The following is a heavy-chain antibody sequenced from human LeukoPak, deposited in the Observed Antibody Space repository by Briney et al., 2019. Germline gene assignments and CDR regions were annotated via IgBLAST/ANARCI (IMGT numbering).Heavy chain of an antibody. Sequence: ASVKVSCKASGYTFTGYYIHWVRQAPGQGLEWMGWINPNSGGTNYAQKFQGWVTMTRDTSISTAYMELSRLRSDDTAVYYCARDRYVEATVTLEPSGMDVWGQGTTVTVSS. CDR2: INPNSGGT. CDR1: GYTFTGYY. J-gene: IGHJ6*02. CDR3: ARDRYVEATVTLEPSGMDV. V-gene: IGHV1-2*04. D-gene: IGHD4-17*01.